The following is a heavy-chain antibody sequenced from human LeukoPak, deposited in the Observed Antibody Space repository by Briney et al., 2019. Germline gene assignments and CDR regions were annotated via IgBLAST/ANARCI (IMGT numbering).Heavy chain of an antibody. V-gene: IGHV4-59*02. CDR2: IYYTGSS. CDR1: GGSVSDYY. D-gene: IGHD6-13*01. Sequence: SETLSLTCTVSGGSVSDYYWSWIRQSPGKGLEWIGYIYYTGSSSYNPSLRSRVTISADTSKNQYSLKLSSVTAADTAVYYCARGHERVRSYYYYMDVWGKGTTVTVSS. J-gene: IGHJ6*03. CDR3: ARGHERVRSYYYYMDV.